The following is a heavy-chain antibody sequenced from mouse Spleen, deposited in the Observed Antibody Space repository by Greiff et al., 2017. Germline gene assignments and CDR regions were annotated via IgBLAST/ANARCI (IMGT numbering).Heavy chain of an antibody. CDR2: IDPANGNT. CDR3: ARSPFAY. V-gene: IGHV14-3*02. CDR1: GFTIKDTY. Sequence: EVMLVESGAELVKPGASVKLSCTASGFTIKDTYMHWVKQRPEQGLEWIGRIDPANGNTKYDPKFQGKATITADTSSNTAYLQLSSLTSEDTAVYYCARSPFAYWGQGTLVTVSA. J-gene: IGHJ3*01.